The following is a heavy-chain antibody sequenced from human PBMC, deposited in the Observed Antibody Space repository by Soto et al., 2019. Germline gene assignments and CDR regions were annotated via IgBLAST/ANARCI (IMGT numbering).Heavy chain of an antibody. J-gene: IGHJ3*02. CDR2: TYYSGST. D-gene: IGHD3-10*01. CDR3: AVEEAGAFDI. Sequence: WTWIRQHPGKGLEWIGYTYYSGSTYYNPSLKSRLTISVDTSKNQFSLRLSSVTAADTAVYYCAVEEAGAFDIWGQGTMVTVSS. V-gene: IGHV4-31*02.